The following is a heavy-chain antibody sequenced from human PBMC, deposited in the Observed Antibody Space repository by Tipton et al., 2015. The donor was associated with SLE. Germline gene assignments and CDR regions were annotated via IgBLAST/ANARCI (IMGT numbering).Heavy chain of an antibody. V-gene: IGHV3-23*01. CDR2: LSVSGGNT. CDR3: ARDYWTYVFDY. J-gene: IGHJ4*02. CDR1: GFTVSRNY. D-gene: IGHD1-7*01. Sequence: SLRLSCAASGFTVSRNYMTWVRQAPGKGLEWVSTLSVSGGNTYYADSVRGRFTISRDTSKNNLYLQMNSLRAEDTAMYYCARDYWTYVFDYWGQGTLVTVSS.